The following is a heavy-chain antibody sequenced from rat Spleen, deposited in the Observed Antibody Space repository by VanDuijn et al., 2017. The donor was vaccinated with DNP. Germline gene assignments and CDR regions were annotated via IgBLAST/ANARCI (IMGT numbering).Heavy chain of an antibody. CDR2: IIYDGSRT. Sequence: EVLVVDSGGGLVQPGGSLKLSCAASGFTFSDYNMAWVRQAPKKGLEWVATIIYDGSRTYYRDSVKGRFTISRDNAKSTLYLQMDSLRSEDTATYYCARQEGSGTLGAMDAWGQGTSVTVSS. CDR1: GFTFSDYN. D-gene: IGHD1-4*01. CDR3: ARQEGSGTLGAMDA. J-gene: IGHJ4*01. V-gene: IGHV5S10*01.